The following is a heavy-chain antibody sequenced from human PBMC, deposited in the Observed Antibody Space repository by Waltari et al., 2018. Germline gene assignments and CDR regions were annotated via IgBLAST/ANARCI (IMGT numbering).Heavy chain of an antibody. D-gene: IGHD7-27*01. J-gene: IGHJ6*03. V-gene: IGHV1-69*12. CDR2: IIPMFGIP. CDR1: GGSFGGHG. CDR3: ARHELGISQYYYNVYV. Sequence: VQLVQSGGEVKTPGSSVKVSCQASGGSFGGHGISWVRQAPGQGLEWMGVIIPMFGIPDFSQKFQDRLTITADESTNTAYMELSSLPSEDTAIYYCARHELGISQYYYNVYVWGQGTTVTISS.